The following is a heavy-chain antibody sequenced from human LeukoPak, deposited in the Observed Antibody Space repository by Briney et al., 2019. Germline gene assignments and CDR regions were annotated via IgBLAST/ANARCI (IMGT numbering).Heavy chain of an antibody. Sequence: EASVKVSCKASGYTFTGYYMHWVRQAPGQGLEWMGRIIPILGIANYAQKFQGRVTITADKSTSTAYMELSSLRSEDTAVYYCARNLNSGSYFGYWGQGTLVTVSS. CDR2: IIPILGIA. D-gene: IGHD1-26*01. CDR1: GYTFTGYY. J-gene: IGHJ4*02. V-gene: IGHV1-69*02. CDR3: ARNLNSGSYFGY.